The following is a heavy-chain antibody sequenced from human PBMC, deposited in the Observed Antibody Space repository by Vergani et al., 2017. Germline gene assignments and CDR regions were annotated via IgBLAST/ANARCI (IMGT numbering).Heavy chain of an antibody. Sequence: EVQLLESWGDLVQPGGSLRLSCAASGFTFIMHAMSWVRQAPGKGLEWVSTLSASDRRTHYADSVKGRFTISRDISKNTLFLHMNSLRPEDTAVYYCAKVGRSEVAGTFGAFDIWGQGTMVTVSS. CDR1: GFTFIMHA. CDR3: AKVGRSEVAGTFGAFDI. CDR2: LSASDRRT. D-gene: IGHD6-19*01. J-gene: IGHJ3*02. V-gene: IGHV3-23*01.